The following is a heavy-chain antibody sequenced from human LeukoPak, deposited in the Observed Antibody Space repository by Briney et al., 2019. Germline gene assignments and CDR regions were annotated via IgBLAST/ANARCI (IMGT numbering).Heavy chain of an antibody. Sequence: SQTLSLTCAVSGGSISSGGYSWSWLRQPPGKGLEWIGYIYYTGSTNYSPSLKSRVTISVDTSKNQFSLKLRSVTAADTAVYYCARISSSNWYNERGAFDVWGQGTMVTVSS. J-gene: IGHJ3*01. V-gene: IGHV4-30-4*07. CDR2: IYYTGST. CDR3: ARISSSNWYNERGAFDV. CDR1: GGSISSGGYS. D-gene: IGHD6-13*01.